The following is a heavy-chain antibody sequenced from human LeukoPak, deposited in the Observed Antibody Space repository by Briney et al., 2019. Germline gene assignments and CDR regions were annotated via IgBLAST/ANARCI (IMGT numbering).Heavy chain of an antibody. CDR1: GFTLRSYS. CDR3: ARDGLWLGEVPFFCGL. D-gene: IGHD3-10*01. Sequence: GGSLRLSCAASGFTLRSYSMDCVRQAPGKGLEWVSYISGSRSTIYYADSVKGRFTISRDNSKNTLYLQMNSLRAEDTAVYYCARDGLWLGEVPFFCGLWRQGTLVTVSS. V-gene: IGHV3-48*01. J-gene: IGHJ4*02. CDR2: ISGSRSTI.